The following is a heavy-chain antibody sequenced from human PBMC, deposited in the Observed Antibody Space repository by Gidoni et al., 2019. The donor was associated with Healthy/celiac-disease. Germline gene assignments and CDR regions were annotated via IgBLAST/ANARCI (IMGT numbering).Heavy chain of an antibody. D-gene: IGHD3-3*01. V-gene: IGHV4-31*03. CDR1: GGSISSGGYY. Sequence: QVQLQESGPGLVKPSQTLSLTCTVSGGSISSGGYYWSWIRQHPGKGLEWIGYIYYSGSTYYNPSLKSRVTISVDTSKNQFSLKLSSVTAADTAVYYCARDRSNSLWSGYPYYYDYGMDVWGQGTTVTVSS. CDR2: IYYSGST. J-gene: IGHJ6*02. CDR3: ARDRSNSLWSGYPYYYDYGMDV.